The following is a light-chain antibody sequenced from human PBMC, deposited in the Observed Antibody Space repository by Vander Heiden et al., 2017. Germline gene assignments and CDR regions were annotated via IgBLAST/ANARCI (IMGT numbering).Light chain of an antibody. CDR1: QDISNY. CDR2: DAS. Sequence: DIQITHSPSSLSASVGDSVTITCQASQDISNYLTWYQQKPGKAPKLLIYDASNLETGVPSRFSGSGSGTDFTFTISSLQPEDIATYYCQQYDNLPRTFGGGTKVEIK. CDR3: QQYDNLPRT. V-gene: IGKV1-33*01. J-gene: IGKJ4*01.